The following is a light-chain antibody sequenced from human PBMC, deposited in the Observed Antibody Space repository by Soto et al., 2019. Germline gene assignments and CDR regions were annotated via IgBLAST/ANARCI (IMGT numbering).Light chain of an antibody. CDR3: QQYDNWPLT. V-gene: IGKV3-15*01. Sequence: DIVMTQSPATLPVSPGERATLSCRASQSVSSNLAWYQQKPGQASSFLIYGASTRATGIPARFSGSGSGTEFPLTLSRLQSEDFAVDYCQQYDNWPLTFGGGTQVEIK. J-gene: IGKJ4*01. CDR2: GAS. CDR1: QSVSSN.